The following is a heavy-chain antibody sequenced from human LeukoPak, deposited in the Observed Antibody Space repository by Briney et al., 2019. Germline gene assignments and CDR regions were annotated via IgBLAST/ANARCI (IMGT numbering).Heavy chain of an antibody. CDR2: IYTSGST. V-gene: IGHV4-4*09. CDR1: GGSIRSYY. D-gene: IGHD5-18*01. Sequence: SETLSLTCTVSGGSIRSYYWSWIRQPPGKGLEWIGYIYTSGSTNYNPSLKSRVTISVDTSKNQFSLKLSSVTAADTAVYYCARQERGYSYGSFDYWGQGTLVTVSS. J-gene: IGHJ4*02. CDR3: ARQERGYSYGSFDY.